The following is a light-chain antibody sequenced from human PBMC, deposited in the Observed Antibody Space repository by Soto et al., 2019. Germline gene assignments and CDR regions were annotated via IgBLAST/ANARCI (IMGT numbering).Light chain of an antibody. CDR1: QSVGNN. V-gene: IGKV3-15*01. Sequence: EIVMTQSPATVSVSPGERATLYCRASQSVGNNLAWYQQKPGQAPSLFIFGASVRATGVPDRFSGSGSGTEFTLSINNLQSEDSAVYYCQQYESWPPLFTFGQGTKVDVK. CDR2: GAS. CDR3: QQYESWPPLFT. J-gene: IGKJ2*01.